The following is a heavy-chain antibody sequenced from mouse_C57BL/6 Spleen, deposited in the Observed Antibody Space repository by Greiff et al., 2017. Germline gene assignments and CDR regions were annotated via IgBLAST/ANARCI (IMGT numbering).Heavy chain of an antibody. J-gene: IGHJ4*01. Sequence: VQLQQPGAELVKPGASVKLSCKASGYTFTSYWMHWVKQRPGQGLEWIGMIHPNSGSTNYNEKFKSKATLTVDKSSSTAYMQLSSLTSEDSAVYYCAREGGYYYAMDDWGQGTSVTVSS. CDR2: IHPNSGST. CDR1: GYTFTSYW. V-gene: IGHV1-64*01. CDR3: AREGGYYYAMDD.